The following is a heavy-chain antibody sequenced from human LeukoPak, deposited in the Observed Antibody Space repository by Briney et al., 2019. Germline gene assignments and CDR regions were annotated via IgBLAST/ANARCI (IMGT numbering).Heavy chain of an antibody. CDR2: IISSSSYI. CDR3: ARGGSLGMVRGNWFDP. Sequence: GGSLRLSCAASGFTFSSYSMNWVRQAPGKGLEWVSSIISSSSYIYYADSVKGRFTISRDNAKNSLYLQMNSLRAEDTAVYYCARGGSLGMVRGNWFDPWGQGTLVTVSS. J-gene: IGHJ5*02. D-gene: IGHD3-10*01. V-gene: IGHV3-21*01. CDR1: GFTFSSYS.